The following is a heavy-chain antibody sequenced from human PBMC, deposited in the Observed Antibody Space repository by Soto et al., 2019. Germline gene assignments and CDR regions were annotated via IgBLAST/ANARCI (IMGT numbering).Heavy chain of an antibody. Sequence: GGSLRLSCVVSGFTVISNHMSWVRQAPGKGLEWVSVVYNGGSTSYADSVKGRFTISRDNSKNTLYLQMNTLRAEDTAVYYCASSVMGARFAYWGQGTPVTVSS. CDR2: VYNGGST. J-gene: IGHJ4*02. D-gene: IGHD1-26*01. V-gene: IGHV3-66*01. CDR3: ASSVMGARFAY. CDR1: GFTVISNH.